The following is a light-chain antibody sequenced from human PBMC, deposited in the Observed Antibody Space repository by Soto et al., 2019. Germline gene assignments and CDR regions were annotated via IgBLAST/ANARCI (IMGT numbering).Light chain of an antibody. Sequence: DIKMNQSPSSLSASVGDRVTITCRASQSISSYLNWYQQKPGKAPKLLIYAASSLQSGVPSRFSGSGSGTDFTLTISSLQPEDFATYYCQQAYSTPWTFGQGTKVDIK. CDR3: QQAYSTPWT. CDR2: AAS. V-gene: IGKV1-39*01. CDR1: QSISSY. J-gene: IGKJ1*01.